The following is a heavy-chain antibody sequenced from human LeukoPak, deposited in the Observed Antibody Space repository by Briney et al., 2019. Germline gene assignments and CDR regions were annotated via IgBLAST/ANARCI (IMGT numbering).Heavy chain of an antibody. V-gene: IGHV3-21*01. CDR2: ISSSSSYI. J-gene: IGHJ4*02. CDR1: GFTFSTSA. D-gene: IGHD3-22*01. Sequence: PGGSLRLSCVVSGFTFSTSAMSWVRQAPGKGLEWVSSISSSSSYIYYADSVKGRFTISRDNAKNSLYLQMNSLRAEDTAVYYCARDLYYDSSRTFDYWGQGTLVTVSS. CDR3: ARDLYYDSSRTFDY.